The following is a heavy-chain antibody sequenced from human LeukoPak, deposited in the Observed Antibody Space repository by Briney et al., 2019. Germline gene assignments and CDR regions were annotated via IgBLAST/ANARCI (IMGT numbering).Heavy chain of an antibody. D-gene: IGHD3-22*01. J-gene: IGHJ4*02. CDR2: ISGSGGST. CDR1: GFTFSSYA. V-gene: IGHV3-23*01. CDR3: ASRTYYYDSSGYYPFDY. Sequence: GGSLRLSCAASGFTFSSYAMSRVRQAPGKGLEWVSAISGSGGSTYYADSVKGRFTISRDNSKNTLYLQMNSLRAEDTAVYYCASRTYYYDSSGYYPFDYWGQGTLVTVSS.